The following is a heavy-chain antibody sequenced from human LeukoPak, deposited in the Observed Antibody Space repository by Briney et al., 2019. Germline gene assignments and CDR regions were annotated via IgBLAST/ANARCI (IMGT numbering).Heavy chain of an antibody. V-gene: IGHV1-24*01. CDR1: GYTLNAIS. J-gene: IGHJ5*02. Sequence: ASVKVSCKISGYTLNAISVHWVRQPPGKGLEWMGGVDPDDGQRVYAQRFQGRVTMTEDTSTNTAYMELSRLRSEDTAVYFCAAVSGHYTLLDAWGQGALVTVST. D-gene: IGHD4-11*01. CDR3: AAVSGHYTLLDA. CDR2: VDPDDGQR.